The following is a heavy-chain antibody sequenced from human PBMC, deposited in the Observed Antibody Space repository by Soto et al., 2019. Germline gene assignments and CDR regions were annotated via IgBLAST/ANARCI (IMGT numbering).Heavy chain of an antibody. J-gene: IGHJ4*02. CDR3: ATEPIYYNDGSGYYPLGH. Sequence: GASVKVSCKASGYSFATYGFSWVRQAPGQGLECVGWISAHNGDTHYSQKFQGRVTLTTDTSTNTGYMALRSLTSDDTAVYFCATEPIYYNDGSGYYPLGHWGQGTLVTVSS. CDR1: GYSFATYG. CDR2: ISAHNGDT. D-gene: IGHD3-22*01. V-gene: IGHV1-18*04.